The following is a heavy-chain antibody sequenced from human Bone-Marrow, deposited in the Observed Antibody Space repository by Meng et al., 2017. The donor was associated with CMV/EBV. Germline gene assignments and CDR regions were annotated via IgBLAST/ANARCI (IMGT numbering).Heavy chain of an antibody. D-gene: IGHD2-2*02. J-gene: IGHJ6*02. CDR3: AREGAYCSSTSCYNDYYYYGMDV. CDR2: ISYDGSNK. Sequence: GESLKISCAASGLTFSSYWMSWVRQAPGKGLEWVAVISYDGSNKYYADSVKGRFTISRDNSKNTLYLQMNSLRAEDTAVYYCAREGAYCSSTSCYNDYYYYGMDVWGQGTTVTVSS. V-gene: IGHV3-30*03. CDR1: GLTFSSYW.